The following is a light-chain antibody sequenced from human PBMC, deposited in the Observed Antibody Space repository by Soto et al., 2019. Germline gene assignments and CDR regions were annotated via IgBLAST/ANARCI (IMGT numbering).Light chain of an antibody. CDR3: QQSCSTLRT. CDR2: AAS. Sequence: IQMTQSPSSLSASVGLRFTIKCRASRSITFYLNWYQQKKGKAPKIMIYAASSLQSGVPSRFSGSGYGTDFNLTISSLQPEDSAIYCCQQSCSTLRTFGQGTKVDIK. CDR1: RSITFY. V-gene: IGKV1-39*01. J-gene: IGKJ1*01.